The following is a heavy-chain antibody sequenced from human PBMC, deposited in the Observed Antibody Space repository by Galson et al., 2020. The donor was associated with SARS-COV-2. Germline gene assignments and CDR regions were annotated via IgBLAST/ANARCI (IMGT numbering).Heavy chain of an antibody. CDR1: GGTFSSYA. CDR2: IIPIFGTA. CDR3: ARGKRDYYDSSGYSSDFDY. J-gene: IGHJ4*02. V-gene: IGHV1-69*13. Sequence: SVKVSCKASGGTFSSYAISWVRQAPGQGLEWMGGIIPIFGTANYAQKFQGRVTITADESTSTAYMELSSLRSEDTAVYYCARGKRDYYDSSGYSSDFDYWGQGTLVTVSS. D-gene: IGHD3-22*01.